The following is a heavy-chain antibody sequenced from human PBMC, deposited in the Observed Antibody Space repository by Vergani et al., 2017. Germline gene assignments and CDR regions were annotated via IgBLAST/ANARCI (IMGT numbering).Heavy chain of an antibody. J-gene: IGHJ4*02. V-gene: IGHV4-30-2*01. D-gene: IGHD3-22*01. CDR1: GGSISSGGYS. CDR3: ARGGDSSGYYYSY. CDR2: IYHSGST. Sequence: QLQLQESGSGLVKPSQTLSLTCAVSGGSISSGGYSWSWIRQPPGKGLEWIGYIYHSGSTYYNPSLKSRVTISVDRSKNQFSLKLSSVTAANTAVYYCARGGDSSGYYYSYWGQGTLVTVSS.